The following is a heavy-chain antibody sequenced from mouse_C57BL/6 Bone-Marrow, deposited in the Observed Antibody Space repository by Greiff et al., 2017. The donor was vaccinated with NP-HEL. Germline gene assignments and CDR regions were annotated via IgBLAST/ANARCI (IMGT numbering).Heavy chain of an antibody. Sequence: QVQLKQPGAELVMPGASVKLSCKASGYTFTSYWMHWVKQRPGQGLEWIGEIDPSYSYTNYNQKFKGKSTLTVDKSSSTAYMQLSSLTSEDSAVYYCASIYGNYGEDAMDYCGQGTSVTVSS. D-gene: IGHD2-1*01. V-gene: IGHV1-69*01. CDR3: ASIYGNYGEDAMDY. CDR1: GYTFTSYW. J-gene: IGHJ4*01. CDR2: IDPSYSYT.